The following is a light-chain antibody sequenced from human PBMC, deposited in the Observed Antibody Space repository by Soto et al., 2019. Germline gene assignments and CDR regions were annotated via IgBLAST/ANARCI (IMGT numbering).Light chain of an antibody. V-gene: IGLV2-23*02. CDR3: CSYAGGSVV. CDR1: SSDVGSYNL. J-gene: IGLJ2*01. Sequence: QSPLTQPAFVSGSPGQSITISCTGTSSDVGSYNLVSWYQHHPGKAPKLMIYAVTKRPSGVSNRFSGSKSGNTASLTISGLQAEDEADYHCCSYAGGSVVFGGGTQLTVL. CDR2: AVT.